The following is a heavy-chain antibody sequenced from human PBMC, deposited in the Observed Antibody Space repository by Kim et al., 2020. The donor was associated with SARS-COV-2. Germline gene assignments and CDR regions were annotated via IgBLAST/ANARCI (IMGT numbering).Heavy chain of an antibody. J-gene: IGHJ3*02. CDR1: GGSISSYY. Sequence: SETLSLTCTVSGGSISSYYWSWIRQPPGKGLEWIGYIYYSGSTNYNPSLKSRVTISVDTSKNQFSLKLSSVTAADTAVYYCARGVHLRTPLPSWYYGAFDIWGQGTMVTVSS. V-gene: IGHV4-59*01. CDR2: IYYSGST. CDR3: ARGVHLRTPLPSWYYGAFDI. D-gene: IGHD6-13*01.